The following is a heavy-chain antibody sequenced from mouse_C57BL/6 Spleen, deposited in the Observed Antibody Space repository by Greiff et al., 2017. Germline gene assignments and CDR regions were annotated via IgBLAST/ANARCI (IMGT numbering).Heavy chain of an antibody. CDR1: GYSFTGYY. CDR2: INPSTGGT. CDR3: ARPTMVTTWYFDV. Sequence: EVQLQQSGPELVKPGASVKISCKASGYSFTGYYMNWVKQSPEKSLEWIGEINPSTGGTTYNQKFKAKATLTVDKSSSTAYMQLKSLTSEDSAVYYCARPTMVTTWYFDVWGTGTTVTVSS. J-gene: IGHJ1*03. V-gene: IGHV1-42*01. D-gene: IGHD2-9*01.